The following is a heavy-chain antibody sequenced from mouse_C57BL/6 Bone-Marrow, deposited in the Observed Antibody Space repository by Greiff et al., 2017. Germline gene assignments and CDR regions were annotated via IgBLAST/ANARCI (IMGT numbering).Heavy chain of an antibody. CDR3: ARWVYYGSSSFDY. CDR1: GYTFTSYW. Sequence: QVQLQQSGAELAKPGASVKLSCKASGYTFTSYWMHWVKQRPGQGLEWIGVIDHSDSYTNYNEKLKGKATLTIDTASSKAYMQLSSLTSADAAVYYCARWVYYGSSSFDYWGQGTTLTVSS. D-gene: IGHD1-1*01. CDR2: IDHSDSYT. V-gene: IGHV1-59*01. J-gene: IGHJ2*01.